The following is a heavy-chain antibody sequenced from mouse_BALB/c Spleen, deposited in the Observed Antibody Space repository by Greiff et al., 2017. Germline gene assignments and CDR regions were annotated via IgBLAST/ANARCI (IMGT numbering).Heavy chain of an antibody. Sequence: LQQPGSELVRPGASVKLPCKASGYTFTSYWMHWVKQRPGQGLEWIGNIYPGSGSTNYDEKFKSKATLTVDTSSSTAYMQLSSLTSEDSAVYYCTRAYDYDDAMDYWGQGTSVTVSS. CDR3: TRAYDYDDAMDY. V-gene: IGHV1S22*01. CDR1: GYTFTSYW. CDR2: IYPGSGST. D-gene: IGHD2-4*01. J-gene: IGHJ4*01.